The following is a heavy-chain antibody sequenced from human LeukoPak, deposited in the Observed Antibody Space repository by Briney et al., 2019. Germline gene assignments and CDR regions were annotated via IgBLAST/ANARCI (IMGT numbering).Heavy chain of an antibody. Sequence: PGGSLRFSCAASGFTFSNYALNWVRQAPGKGLEWVSVISGSGGTTYYADSVRGRFTISRDNSKNMLYLQMNSLRVEDTAIYYCAKRSIVGVTTPTPFVYWGQGALVTVSS. V-gene: IGHV3-23*01. CDR3: AKRSIVGVTTPTPFVY. D-gene: IGHD1-26*01. CDR1: GFTFSNYA. CDR2: ISGSGGTT. J-gene: IGHJ4*02.